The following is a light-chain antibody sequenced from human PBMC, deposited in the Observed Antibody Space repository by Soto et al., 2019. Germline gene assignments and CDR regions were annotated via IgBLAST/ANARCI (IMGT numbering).Light chain of an antibody. Sequence: IQLTQSPSSLSASVGDRVTIPCRASQGISSYLGWYQQKPGKAPNLLIYDASTLHSGVPSRFRGGGSGTDFTLTISSLQPEDFATYYCQQVNVYPSTFGGGTKVDIK. CDR3: QQVNVYPST. V-gene: IGKV1-9*01. CDR2: DAS. J-gene: IGKJ4*01. CDR1: QGISSY.